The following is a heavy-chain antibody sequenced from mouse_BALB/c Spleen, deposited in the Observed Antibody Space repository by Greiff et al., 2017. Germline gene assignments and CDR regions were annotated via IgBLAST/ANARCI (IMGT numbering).Heavy chain of an antibody. CDR3: ARGDYYGSSYEYAMDY. J-gene: IGHJ4*01. V-gene: IGHV1S81*02. D-gene: IGHD1-1*01. CDR1: GYTFTSYW. CDR2: INPSNGRT. Sequence: QVQLQQPGAELVKPGASVKLSCKASGYTFTSYWMHWVKQRPGQGLEWIGEINPSNGRTNYNEKFKSKATLTVDKSSSTAYMQLSSLTSEDSAVYYCARGDYYGSSYEYAMDYWGQGTSVTVSS.